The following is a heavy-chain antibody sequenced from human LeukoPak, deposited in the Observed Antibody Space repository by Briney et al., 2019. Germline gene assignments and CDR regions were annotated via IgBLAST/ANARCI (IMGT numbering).Heavy chain of an antibody. V-gene: IGHV3-23*01. J-gene: IGHJ4*02. CDR1: GFTLCSYA. D-gene: IGHD2-2*01. CDR3: AKSPPDCSSTSCHSAY. CDR2: ISGSGGSK. Sequence: GGSLRLSCAASGFTLCSYAMSWGCAALGKGLEWVSSISGSGGSKYYADSVKGRFTISRDNSKNTLYLQMNSLSAEDTAVYYCAKSPPDCSSTSCHSAYWGQGTLVTVSS.